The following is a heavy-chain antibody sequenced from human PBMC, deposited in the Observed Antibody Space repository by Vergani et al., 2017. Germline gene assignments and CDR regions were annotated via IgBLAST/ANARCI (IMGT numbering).Heavy chain of an antibody. CDR3: TRGRLDDSYAYFDY. D-gene: IGHD3-16*01. V-gene: IGHV3-49*04. CDR2: IWSKPYGGTT. Sequence: EVHLVESGGGLVQPGRSLRLSCSGSGFTLGDYAMTWVRQAPGKGLEWVAFIWSKPYGGTTEYAASVKGRFTTSRDDSKSIAYLQMSSLKAEDTAVYYCTRGRLDDSYAYFDYWCHGALVTVSP. CDR1: GFTLGDYA. J-gene: IGHJ4*03.